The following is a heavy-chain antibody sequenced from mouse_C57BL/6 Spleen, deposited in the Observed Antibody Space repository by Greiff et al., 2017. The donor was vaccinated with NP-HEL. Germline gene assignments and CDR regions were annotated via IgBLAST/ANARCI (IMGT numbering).Heavy chain of an antibody. Sequence: EVQLQESGPGLVKPSQSLSLTCSVTGYSITSGYYWNWIRQFPGNKLEWMGYISYDGSNNYNPSLKNRISITRDTSKNQFFLKLNSVTTEDTATYYCARDPGVYGSSYWFAYWGQGTLVTVSA. CDR3: ARDPGVYGSSYWFAY. CDR2: ISYDGSN. CDR1: GYSITSGYY. J-gene: IGHJ3*01. V-gene: IGHV3-6*01. D-gene: IGHD1-1*01.